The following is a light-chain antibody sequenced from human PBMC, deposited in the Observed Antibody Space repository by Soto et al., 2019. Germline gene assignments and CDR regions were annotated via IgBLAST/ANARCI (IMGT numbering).Light chain of an antibody. J-gene: IGKJ5*01. V-gene: IGKV3-15*01. Sequence: EIVMTQSPATLSVSPGERATLSCRASQSVSSDLAWYQQKPGQAPRLLIFFASTRATGTPARFSGSGSGTEFTLTISNLQPEDLAVYYCEQYNKWPPTTFGQGTRLEIK. CDR1: QSVSSD. CDR3: EQYNKWPPTT. CDR2: FAS.